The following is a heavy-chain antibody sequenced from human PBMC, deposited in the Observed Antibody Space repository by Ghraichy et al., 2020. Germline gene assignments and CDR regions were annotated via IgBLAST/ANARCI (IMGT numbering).Heavy chain of an antibody. CDR3: AKDQDTGWSFAD. V-gene: IGHV3-7*01. J-gene: IGHJ4*02. Sequence: GSLRLSCAASGFTFTSYWMYWVRQAPGKGPEWVTNIKEDGSKMYYVDPVKGRFTVSRDNAKKTLYLQMNSLRVEDTAVYYCAKDQDTGWSFADWGQGTLVTVSS. CDR1: GFTFTSYW. CDR2: IKEDGSKM. D-gene: IGHD1-26*01.